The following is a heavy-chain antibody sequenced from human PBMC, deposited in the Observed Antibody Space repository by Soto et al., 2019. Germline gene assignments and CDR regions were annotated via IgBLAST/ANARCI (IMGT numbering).Heavy chain of an antibody. CDR3: ARGRSPKITMIVVVINYFDY. Sequence: GGSLRLSCAASGLTFSSYEMNWVRQAPGKGLEWVSYISSSGSTIYYADSVKGRFAISRDNAKNSLYLQMNSLRAEDTAVYYCARGRSPKITMIVVVINYFDYWGQGTLVTVSS. D-gene: IGHD3-22*01. V-gene: IGHV3-48*03. CDR2: ISSSGSTI. CDR1: GLTFSSYE. J-gene: IGHJ4*02.